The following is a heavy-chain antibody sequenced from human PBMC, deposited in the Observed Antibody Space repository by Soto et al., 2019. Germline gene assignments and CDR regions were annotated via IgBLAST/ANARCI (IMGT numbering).Heavy chain of an antibody. D-gene: IGHD4-17*01. Sequence: EVQLVESGGGLVQPGGSLRLSCEASGFTFRNYDMHWVRQGTGKGLEWVSGISAAGDPDYSDSVEDRFPIPRENAQNAFFLQMNSLIVGDTAVYYGARTDRDFYGRDVWGQGTTVLASS. V-gene: IGHV3-13*05. J-gene: IGHJ6*02. CDR2: ISAAGDP. CDR3: ARTDRDFYGRDV. CDR1: GFTFRNYD.